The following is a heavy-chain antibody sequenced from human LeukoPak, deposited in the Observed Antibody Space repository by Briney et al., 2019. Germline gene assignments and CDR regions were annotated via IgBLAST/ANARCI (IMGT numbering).Heavy chain of an antibody. J-gene: IGHJ3*02. CDR2: IYHSGST. D-gene: IGHD2-15*01. V-gene: IGHV4-38-2*02. CDR1: GYSISSGYY. Sequence: PSETLSLTCTVSGYSISSGYYWGWIRPPPGKGLEWIGSIYHSGSTYYNPSLKSRVTISVDTSKNQFSLKLSSVTAAGTAVYYCATRANIVVVVAATEGAFDIWGQGTMVTVSS. CDR3: ATRANIVVVVAATEGAFDI.